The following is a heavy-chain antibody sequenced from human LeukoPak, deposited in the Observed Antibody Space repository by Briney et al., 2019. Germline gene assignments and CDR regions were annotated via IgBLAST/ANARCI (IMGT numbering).Heavy chain of an antibody. J-gene: IGHJ4*02. V-gene: IGHV3-66*01. D-gene: IGHD6-6*01. Sequence: GGSLRLSCAASGFTVSNSYMSWVRQAPGKGLEWVSLIYRDSSAFYADSVKGRFTVSRDNAKNTLYLQVNNLRAEDAAVYYCARGPNSNWSGLDFWGQGTLLTVSS. CDR3: ARGPNSNWSGLDF. CDR2: IYRDSSA. CDR1: GFTVSNSY.